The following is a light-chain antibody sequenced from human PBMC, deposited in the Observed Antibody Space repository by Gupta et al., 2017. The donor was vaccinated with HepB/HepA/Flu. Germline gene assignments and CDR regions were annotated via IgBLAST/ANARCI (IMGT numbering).Light chain of an antibody. CDR1: QSINSW. J-gene: IGKJ3*01. Sequence: DIQMTQSPSTLSASVGDRVTLTCRASQSINSWLAWYQQKPGKAPKLLIYKASSLESGVPSRFSGSGSGTDFTLTISSLQPDDFATYYRQQSNSYPFTFGPGTKVDIK. CDR3: QQSNSYPFT. CDR2: KAS. V-gene: IGKV1-5*03.